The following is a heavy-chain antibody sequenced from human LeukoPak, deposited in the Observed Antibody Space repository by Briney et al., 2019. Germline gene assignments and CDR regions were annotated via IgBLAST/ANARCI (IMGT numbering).Heavy chain of an antibody. Sequence: SETLSLTCTVSGYSISSNYYWGWVRQPPGKRLEWIGSLYHSGTTYYNPSLKSRVIISVDTSRNQFSLKLSSVTAADTAVYYCARYGYGTTRFDYWGQGTLVTVSS. J-gene: IGHJ4*02. V-gene: IGHV4-38-2*02. CDR3: ARYGYGTTRFDY. D-gene: IGHD1-1*01. CDR2: LYHSGTT. CDR1: GYSISSNYY.